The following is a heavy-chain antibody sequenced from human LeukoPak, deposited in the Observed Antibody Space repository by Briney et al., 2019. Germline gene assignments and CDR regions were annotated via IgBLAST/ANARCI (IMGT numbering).Heavy chain of an antibody. J-gene: IGHJ4*02. CDR1: RFTFSSYG. V-gene: IGHV3-30*02. CDR3: AKDPFIVATIKSSVRSPLFDY. D-gene: IGHD5-12*01. CDR2: IRYDGSNK. Sequence: GGSLRLSCAASRFTFSSYGMHWVRQAPGKGLEWVAFIRYDGSNKYYADSVKGRFTISRDNSKNTLYLQMNSLRAEDTAVYYCAKDPFIVATIKSSVRSPLFDYWGQGTLVTVSS.